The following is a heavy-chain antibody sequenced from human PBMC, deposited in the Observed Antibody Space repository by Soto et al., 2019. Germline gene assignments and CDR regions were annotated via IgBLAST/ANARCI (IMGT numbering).Heavy chain of an antibody. CDR1: GFTFSSYA. CDR3: AKDLYAGLLMVTQGAFDI. J-gene: IGHJ3*02. V-gene: IGHV3-23*01. CDR2: ISGSGGST. D-gene: IGHD2-8*01. Sequence: GGSLRLSCAASGFTFSSYAMSWVRQAPGKGLEWVSAISGSGGSTYYADYVKGRFTISRDNSKNTLYLQMSSLRAEDTAVYYCAKDLYAGLLMVTQGAFDIWGQGTMVTVSS.